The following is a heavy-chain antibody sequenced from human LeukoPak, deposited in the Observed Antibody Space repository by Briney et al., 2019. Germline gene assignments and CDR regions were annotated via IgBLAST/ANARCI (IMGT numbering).Heavy chain of an antibody. Sequence: PSQTLSLTCTVSGGSISSGDYYWSGIRQPPGKGLEWIGYIYYSGSTYYNPSLKSRVTISVDASKNQFSLKLSSVTAADTAVYYCARDLGYCSSTSCYTPNWFDPWGQGTLVTVSS. J-gene: IGHJ5*02. CDR2: IYYSGST. CDR3: ARDLGYCSSTSCYTPNWFDP. D-gene: IGHD2-2*02. CDR1: GGSISSGDYY. V-gene: IGHV4-30-4*01.